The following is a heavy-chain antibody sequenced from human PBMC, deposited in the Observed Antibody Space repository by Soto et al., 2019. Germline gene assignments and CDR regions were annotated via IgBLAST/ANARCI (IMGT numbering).Heavy chain of an antibody. D-gene: IGHD3-10*01. V-gene: IGHV4-59*01. CDR2: IYYAGNI. Sequence: SETLSLTCTVSGGSISGYYWSWIRQPPGKGLEWIGNIYYAGNIKYNPSLKSRVTMSVDTSKNQFSLNLGSMTAADTAVYYCARDRGGVCARVAFDVWGQGTMVTVSS. CDR1: GGSISGYY. CDR3: ARDRGGVCARVAFDV. J-gene: IGHJ3*01.